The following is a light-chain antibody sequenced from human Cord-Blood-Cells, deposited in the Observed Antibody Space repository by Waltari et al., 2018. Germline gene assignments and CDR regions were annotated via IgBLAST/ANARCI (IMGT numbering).Light chain of an antibody. J-gene: IGKJ2*03. CDR2: AAS. CDR3: QQSYSTPDS. V-gene: IGKV1-39*01. CDR1: QSLSSY. Sequence: DIQMTQSPSPLPASVGDRVTITCRASQSLSSYLNWYQQKPGKAPKLLIYAASSLQSGVPSRFSGSGAGTDFTLTISSLQPEDFATYYGQQSYSTPDSFGQGTKLEIK.